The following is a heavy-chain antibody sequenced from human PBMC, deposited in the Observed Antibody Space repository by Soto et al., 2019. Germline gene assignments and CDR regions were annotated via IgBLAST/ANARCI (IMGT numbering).Heavy chain of an antibody. CDR3: AREVYYDFWSGFNTHPYYFDD. D-gene: IGHD3-3*01. V-gene: IGHV3-30-3*01. Sequence: QVQLVESGGGVVQPGRSLRLSCAASGFTFSRHTMHWVRQAPGKGLEWVAAISDDGSNTYYADSVKGRFTISSDKSKNTLYLQMNSLSSEGTAVRHCAREVYYDFWSGFNTHPYYFDDWGQGTLVTVSS. CDR2: ISDDGSNT. CDR1: GFTFSRHT. J-gene: IGHJ4*02.